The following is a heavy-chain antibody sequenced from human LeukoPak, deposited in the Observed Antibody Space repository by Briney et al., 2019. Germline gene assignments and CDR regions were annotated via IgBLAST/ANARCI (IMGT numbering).Heavy chain of an antibody. D-gene: IGHD6-13*01. V-gene: IGHV4-4*09. J-gene: IGHJ3*02. CDR3: SRRGGSRWYFDAFDI. CDR2: IYTSGST. CDR1: GCSISCYY. Sequence: SETLSLTCPGSGCSISCYYWSWIRQPPGKGLDWIGYIYTSGSTNYNPSLKSRVTISLDTSKNQFSLKLSSVTAADTAVYYCSRRGGSRWYFDAFDIWGQGTMVTVSS.